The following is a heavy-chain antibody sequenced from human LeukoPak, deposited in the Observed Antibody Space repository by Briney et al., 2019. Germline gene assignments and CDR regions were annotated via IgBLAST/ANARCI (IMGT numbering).Heavy chain of an antibody. J-gene: IGHJ2*01. D-gene: IGHD3-16*01. CDR1: GFTFRTYA. CDR2: IYSGGNT. CDR3: ASRTGGVRIWYFDL. Sequence: PGGSLRLSCAASGFTFRTYAMSWVRQAPGKGLEWVSVIYSGGNTYHADSVKGRFTISRDNSKNTLYLQMNSLRAEDTAVYYCASRTGGVRIWYFDLWGRGTLVTVSS. V-gene: IGHV3-66*01.